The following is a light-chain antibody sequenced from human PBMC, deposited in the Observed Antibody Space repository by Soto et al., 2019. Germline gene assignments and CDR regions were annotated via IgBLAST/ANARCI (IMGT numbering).Light chain of an antibody. CDR1: QSILLSSNNENS. J-gene: IGKJ2*01. Sequence: DIVMTQSPDSLAVSLGETATINCKSSQSILLSSNNENSLAWYRQKPGQPPMLLVYWASIRESGVPDRFSGSGSGPDFSLTISSLQAEDVAVYYCQQFHSTPYTFGQGTKLEIK. V-gene: IGKV4-1*01. CDR2: WAS. CDR3: QQFHSTPYT.